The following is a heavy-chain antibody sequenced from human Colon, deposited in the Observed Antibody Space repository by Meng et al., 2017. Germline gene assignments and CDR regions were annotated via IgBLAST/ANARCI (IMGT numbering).Heavy chain of an antibody. D-gene: IGHD2-8*01. CDR3: ARGYMYFDFDP. J-gene: IGHJ5*02. CDR1: CDSISCEN. V-gene: IGHV4-4*07. CDR2: IYASGMT. Sequence: PGRVSTSDRLSPPFPVSCDSISCENWNNCNWFRQTAGRGLEWIGRIYASGMTNYNPYLSSRLDMSIDASKNQLSLKLNSVTAADTAVYYCARGYMYFDFDPWGRGTLVTVSS.